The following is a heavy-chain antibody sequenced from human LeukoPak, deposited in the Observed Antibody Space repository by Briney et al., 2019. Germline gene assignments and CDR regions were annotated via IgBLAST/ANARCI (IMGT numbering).Heavy chain of an antibody. V-gene: IGHV1-2*04. CDR2: INPNSGGT. J-gene: IGHJ4*02. D-gene: IGHD5-12*01. CDR1: GYTFTGYY. CDR3: ARAIAGLDSGYENYFDY. Sequence: ASVKVSCKASGYTFTGYYMHRVRQAPGQGLEWMGWINPNSGGTNYAQKFQGWVTMTRDTSISTAYMELSRLRSDDTAVYYCARAIAGLDSGYENYFDYWGQGTLVTVSS.